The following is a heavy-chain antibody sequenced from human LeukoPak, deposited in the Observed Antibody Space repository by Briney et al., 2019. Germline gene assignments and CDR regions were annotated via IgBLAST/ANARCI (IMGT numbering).Heavy chain of an antibody. J-gene: IGHJ4*02. CDR3: TTGGPYDSVYYFDY. CDR1: GFTFSNYW. CDR2: IKSKTDGGTT. Sequence: GGSLRLSCAASGFTFSNYWMSWVRQAPGKGLEWVGRIKSKTDGGTTDYAAPVKGRFTISRDDSKNTLYLQMNSLKTEDTAVYYCTTGGPYDSVYYFDYWGQGTLVTVSS. V-gene: IGHV3-15*01. D-gene: IGHD3-22*01.